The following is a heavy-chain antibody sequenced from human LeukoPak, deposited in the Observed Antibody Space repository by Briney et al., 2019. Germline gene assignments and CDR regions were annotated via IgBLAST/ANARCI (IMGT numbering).Heavy chain of an antibody. V-gene: IGHV3-23*01. CDR1: GFTFSSYA. J-gene: IGHJ4*02. Sequence: PGGSLSLSCAASGFTFSSYAMRWVRQAPGKGLDWVSGISGSGGSTYYADSVKGRFTISRDNSKNTMYLQMNSLRAEDTAVYYCAKDLATIEVTYFDHWGQGALVTVSS. CDR3: AKDLATIEVTYFDH. CDR2: ISGSGGST. D-gene: IGHD5-12*01.